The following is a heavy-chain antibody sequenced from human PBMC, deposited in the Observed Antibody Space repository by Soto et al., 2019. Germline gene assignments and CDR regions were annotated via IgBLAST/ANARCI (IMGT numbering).Heavy chain of an antibody. J-gene: IGHJ5*02. CDR1: GFTFSSYS. Sequence: GGSLRLSCAASGFTFSSYSMNWVRQAPGKGLEWVSYISSSSSTIYYADSVKGRFTISRDNAKNALYLQMNSLRAEDTALYFCARGPRSNRYNWFDPWGQGTLVRSPQ. CDR2: ISSSSSTI. CDR3: ARGPRSNRYNWFDP. V-gene: IGHV3-48*01. D-gene: IGHD4-4*01.